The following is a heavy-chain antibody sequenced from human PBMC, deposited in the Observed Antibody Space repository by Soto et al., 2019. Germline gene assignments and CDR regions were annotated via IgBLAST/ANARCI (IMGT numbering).Heavy chain of an antibody. CDR1: GNTLTKHY. J-gene: IGHJ4*02. Sequence: EASVKVSCKASGNTLTKHYVHWVRQAPGQGLEWMGVISPRGDSTAYAQKFQGRVTMTRDTSTSTVYMEVSSLRFEDTAVYYCARLGQSVPPFYFDYWGQGTLVTVSS. V-gene: IGHV1-46*01. D-gene: IGHD3-16*01. CDR3: ARLGQSVPPFYFDY. CDR2: ISPRGDST.